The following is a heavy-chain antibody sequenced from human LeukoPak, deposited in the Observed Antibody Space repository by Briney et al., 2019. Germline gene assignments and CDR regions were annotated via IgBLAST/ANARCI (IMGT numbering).Heavy chain of an antibody. Sequence: PGGSLRLSCAASGFTFSSYAMSWVRQAPGKGLEWVSAISGSGGSTYYADSVKGRFTISRDNSKNTLYLQMNSLRAEDTAVYYCARDRSLGELTTESPSFDSWGQGTLVTVSS. CDR3: ARDRSLGELTTESPSFDS. J-gene: IGHJ4*02. D-gene: IGHD3-16*01. CDR1: GFTFSSYA. V-gene: IGHV3-23*01. CDR2: ISGSGGST.